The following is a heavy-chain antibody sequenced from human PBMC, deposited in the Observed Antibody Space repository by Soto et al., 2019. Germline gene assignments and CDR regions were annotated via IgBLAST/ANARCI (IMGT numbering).Heavy chain of an antibody. Sequence: GGSLRLSCAASGFTVSSNYMSWVRQAPGKGLEWVSVIYSGGSTYYADSVKGRFTISRDNSKNTLYFQMNSLRAEDTAVYYCATKSTTVTTFDYWGQGTLVTVS. CDR2: IYSGGST. J-gene: IGHJ4*02. V-gene: IGHV3-66*01. CDR3: ATKSTTVTTFDY. CDR1: GFTVSSNY. D-gene: IGHD4-17*01.